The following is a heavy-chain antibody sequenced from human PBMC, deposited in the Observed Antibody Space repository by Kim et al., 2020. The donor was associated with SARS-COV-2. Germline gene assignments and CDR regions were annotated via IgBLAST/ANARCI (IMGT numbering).Heavy chain of an antibody. J-gene: IGHJ6*02. CDR3: AIDYGDYYYYGMDV. Sequence: GGSLRLSCAASGFTVSSNYMSWVRQAPGKGLEWVSVIYSGGSTYYADSVKGRFTISRDNSKNTLYLQMNSLRAEDTAVYYCAIDYGDYYYYGMDVWGQGTTVIVSS. CDR2: IYSGGST. D-gene: IGHD4-17*01. CDR1: GFTVSSNY. V-gene: IGHV3-53*01.